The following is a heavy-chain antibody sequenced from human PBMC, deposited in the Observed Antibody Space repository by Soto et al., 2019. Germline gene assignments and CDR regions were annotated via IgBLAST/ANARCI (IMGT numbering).Heavy chain of an antibody. J-gene: IGHJ6*02. V-gene: IGHV3-21*01. CDR1: GFTFSSYA. D-gene: IGHD3-3*01. CDR3: AREGYDFWSGYSYYYGLDV. CDR2: ITSTSSYI. Sequence: PGGSLRLSCAASGFTFSSYAMNWVRQAPGKGLEWVSSITSTSSYIYYADSVKGRLTISRDNTKNSLYLQMNSLRAEDTAVYYCAREGYDFWSGYSYYYGLDVWGQGTTVTVSS.